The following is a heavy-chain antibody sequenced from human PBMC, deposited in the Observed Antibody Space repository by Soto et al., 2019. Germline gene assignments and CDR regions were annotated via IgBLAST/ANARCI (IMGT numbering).Heavy chain of an antibody. V-gene: IGHV3-30*18. CDR3: AKDRRDGEYNSVYDF. D-gene: IGHD4-17*01. J-gene: IGHJ4*02. Sequence: QVQLAESGGGVVQPGRSPRLSCIGSGFRFSDYGMHWVRQAPGKGLEWVAMMSFDGTYKYSADSVKGRFIISRDNSKNTLFLQMNSLRAGETAVYYCAKDRRDGEYNSVYDFWGQGTLVTVSS. CDR1: GFRFSDYG. CDR2: MSFDGTYK.